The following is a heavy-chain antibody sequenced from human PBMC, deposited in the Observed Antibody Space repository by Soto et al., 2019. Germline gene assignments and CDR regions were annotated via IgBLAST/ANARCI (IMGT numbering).Heavy chain of an antibody. J-gene: IGHJ4*02. CDR3: ARRYAPRYSSGNNHFDL. CDR1: TGSIFSNSYY. V-gene: IGHV4-39*01. D-gene: IGHD6-19*01. CDR2: INHSGST. Sequence: QLQLQESGPGLVKPSETLSLTCNVSTGSIFSNSYYWGWIRQPPGKGMEWIGTINHSGSTYYNPSLKSRVTISVDTSNNQFSLSLSSVTAADTAVYYCARRYAPRYSSGNNHFDLWGQGTLVTVSA.